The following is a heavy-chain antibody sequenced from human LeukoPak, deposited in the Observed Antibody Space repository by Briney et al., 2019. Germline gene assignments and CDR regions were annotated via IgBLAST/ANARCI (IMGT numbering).Heavy chain of an antibody. CDR2: IYYSGST. Sequence: PSETLSLTCTVSGGSISSSSYYWGWIRQPPGKGLEWIGSIYYSGSTYYNPSLKRRVTISVDTFKNQFSLKLSSVTAADTAVYYCARVGWELDYYDSSGYYYLHFDYWGQGTLVTVSS. J-gene: IGHJ4*02. V-gene: IGHV4-39*07. CDR3: ARVGWELDYYDSSGYYYLHFDY. CDR1: GGSISSSSYY. D-gene: IGHD3-22*01.